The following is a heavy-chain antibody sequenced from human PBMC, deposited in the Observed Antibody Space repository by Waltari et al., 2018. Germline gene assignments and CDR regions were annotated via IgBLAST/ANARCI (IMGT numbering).Heavy chain of an antibody. V-gene: IGHV3-21*01. CDR2: ISTSSSYI. Sequence: EVHLVASGGGLVKPGGSLRLSCTASGFTFSRNNLQWVRPAPGKGLEWVSSISTSSSYIYYADSVKVRFTISRDNAKNSLYLQMNRLRAEDTAVYYCARDDSSGYMVAHYWGQGTLVTVSS. CDR3: ARDDSSGYMVAHY. D-gene: IGHD3-22*01. CDR1: GFTFSRNN. J-gene: IGHJ4*02.